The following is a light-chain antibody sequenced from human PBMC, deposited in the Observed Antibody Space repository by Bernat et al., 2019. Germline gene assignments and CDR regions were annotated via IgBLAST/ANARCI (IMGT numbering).Light chain of an antibody. CDR3: SSVSTTSTPVV. CDR1: SSDVGAYNY. Sequence: QSALTQPASVSGSSGQSITLSCTGTSSDVGAYNYVSWYQQHSGKAPKLMIFDVSNRPSGVSDRFPGSKSGNTASLTISGHRAEDEADYYCSSVSTTSTPVVFGGGTKLTVL. J-gene: IGLJ3*02. V-gene: IGLV2-14*03. CDR2: DVS.